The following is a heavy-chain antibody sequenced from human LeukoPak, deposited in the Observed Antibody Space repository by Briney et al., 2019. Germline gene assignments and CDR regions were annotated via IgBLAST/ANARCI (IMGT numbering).Heavy chain of an antibody. D-gene: IGHD1-26*01. Sequence: ASVKVSCKASGYTFTGYYMHWVRQAPGQGLEWMGWINPNSGGTNYAQKFQGRVTMTRGTSISTAYMELSRLRSDDTAVYYCARANPLVGATAAEYFQHWGQGTLVTVSS. CDR3: ARANPLVGATAAEYFQH. CDR1: GYTFTGYY. V-gene: IGHV1-2*02. J-gene: IGHJ1*01. CDR2: INPNSGGT.